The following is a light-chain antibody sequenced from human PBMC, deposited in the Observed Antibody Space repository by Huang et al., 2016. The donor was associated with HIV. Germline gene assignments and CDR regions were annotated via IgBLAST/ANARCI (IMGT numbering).Light chain of an antibody. J-gene: IGKJ4*01. Sequence: EIVMTQSPATLSVSPGERATLSCRASQSVSTNLAWYQQRPGQAPRLLIYGASTRATGIPARFIGSGSGTEFTLTISSLQSEDFALYYCQQYNNWGSFGGGTKVEIK. CDR3: QQYNNWGS. V-gene: IGKV3-15*01. CDR2: GAS. CDR1: QSVSTN.